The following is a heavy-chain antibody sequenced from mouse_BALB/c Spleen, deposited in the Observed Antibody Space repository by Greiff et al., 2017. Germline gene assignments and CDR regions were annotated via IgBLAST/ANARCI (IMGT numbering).Heavy chain of an antibody. CDR2: ISSGGST. CDR1: GFTFSSYA. V-gene: IGHV5-6-5*01. D-gene: IGHD2-10*02. J-gene: IGHJ4*01. Sequence: DVMLVESGGGLVKPGGSLKLSCAASGFTFSSYAMSWVSQTPEKRLEWVASISSGGSTYYPDSVKGRFTISRDNARNILYLQMSSLRSEDTAMYYCARDGYGKRYYAMDYWGQGTSVTVSS. CDR3: ARDGYGKRYYAMDY.